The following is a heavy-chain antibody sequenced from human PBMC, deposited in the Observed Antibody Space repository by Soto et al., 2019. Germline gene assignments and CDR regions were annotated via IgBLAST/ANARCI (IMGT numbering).Heavy chain of an antibody. Sequence: SETLSLTCTVSGGSISSGGYYWSWIRQHPGKGLEWIGYIYYSGSTYYNPSLKSRVTISVDTSKNQFSLKLSSVTAADTAVYYCARHTIDNYDFWSGYYPDVWGQGTTVTVSS. CDR2: IYYSGST. J-gene: IGHJ6*02. CDR1: GGSISSGGYY. D-gene: IGHD3-3*01. V-gene: IGHV4-39*01. CDR3: ARHTIDNYDFWSGYYPDV.